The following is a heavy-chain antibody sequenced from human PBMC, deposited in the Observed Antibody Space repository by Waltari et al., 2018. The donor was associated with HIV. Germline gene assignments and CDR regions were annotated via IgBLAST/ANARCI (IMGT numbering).Heavy chain of an antibody. CDR3: ARDLYSSGWGYFDY. J-gene: IGHJ4*02. Sequence: EVQLVESGGGLVQPGGSLRLSCAASGCTLSSSWMSWVRQAPGKGLEWVANIKQDGSEKYYVDSVKGRFTISRDNAKNSLYLQMNSLRAEDTAVYYCARDLYSSGWGYFDYWGQGTLVTVSS. CDR2: IKQDGSEK. V-gene: IGHV3-7*01. CDR1: GCTLSSSW. D-gene: IGHD6-19*01.